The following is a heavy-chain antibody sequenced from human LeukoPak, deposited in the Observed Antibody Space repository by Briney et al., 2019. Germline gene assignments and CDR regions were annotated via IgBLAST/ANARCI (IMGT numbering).Heavy chain of an antibody. V-gene: IGHV1-2*02. D-gene: IGHD3-16*02. J-gene: IGHJ3*02. Sequence: GASVKVSCKASGYTFTGYYMHWVRQAPGQGLEWMGWINPNSGGTNYAQKFQGRVTMTRDTSISTAYMELSRLRSDDTAVYYCARDMITFGGVIITPDDAFDIWGQGTMVTVSS. CDR3: ARDMITFGGVIITPDDAFDI. CDR1: GYTFTGYY. CDR2: INPNSGGT.